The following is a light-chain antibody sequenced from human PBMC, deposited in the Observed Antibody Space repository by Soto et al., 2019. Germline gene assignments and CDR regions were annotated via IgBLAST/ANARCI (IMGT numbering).Light chain of an antibody. CDR1: SGDIGDYNY. Sequence: QSALTQPASVSGSPGQSITISCVGTSGDIGDYNYVSWYQQHPGKVPKVIIYDVSNRPSGVSYRFSGTKSGNTASLTVSGLQGEDGSVYYCFLYTRRGTLIFGTGTKLTVL. J-gene: IGLJ1*01. CDR3: FLYTRRGTLI. CDR2: DVS. V-gene: IGLV2-14*01.